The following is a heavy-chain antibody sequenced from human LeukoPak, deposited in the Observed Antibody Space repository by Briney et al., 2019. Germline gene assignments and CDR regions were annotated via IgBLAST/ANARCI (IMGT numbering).Heavy chain of an antibody. Sequence: ASVKVSCKASGYIFTSYGISWVRQAPGQGLEWMGWISAYNGNTNYAQKLQGRVTMTTDTSTTTAYMELRSLRSDDTAVYYCARDLGSSSRFLYYYYMDVWGKGTTVTVSS. CDR1: GYIFTSYG. V-gene: IGHV1-18*01. CDR3: ARDLGSSSRFLYYYYMDV. CDR2: ISAYNGNT. D-gene: IGHD6-13*01. J-gene: IGHJ6*03.